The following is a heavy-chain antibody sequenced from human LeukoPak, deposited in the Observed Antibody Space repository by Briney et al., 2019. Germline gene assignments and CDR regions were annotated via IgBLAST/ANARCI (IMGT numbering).Heavy chain of an antibody. V-gene: IGHV3-9*03. CDR3: ARGTYYYDSSGYLHAFDI. J-gene: IGHJ3*02. CDR1: GFTFDDYA. Sequence: GGSLRLSCAASGFTFDDYAMHWVRQAPGKGLEWVSGISWNSGSIGYADSVKGRFTISRDNAKNSLYLQMNSLRAEDMALYYCARGTYYYDSSGYLHAFDIWGQGTMVTVSS. CDR2: ISWNSGSI. D-gene: IGHD3-22*01.